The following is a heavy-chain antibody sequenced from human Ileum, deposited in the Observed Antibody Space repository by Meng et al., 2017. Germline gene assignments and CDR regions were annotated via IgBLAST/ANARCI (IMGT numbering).Heavy chain of an antibody. CDR1: GFYFRDYE. Sequence: SLKISCAASGFYFRDYEMNWVRQAPGKGLEWVSYIRSVAGPIYYADSVKGRYTISRDDAKNSLYLQMNSLKVEDTAVYYCVRGGRTRFDYWGQGTLVTVSS. J-gene: IGHJ4*02. V-gene: IGHV3-48*03. CDR2: IRSVAGPI. CDR3: VRGGRTRFDY.